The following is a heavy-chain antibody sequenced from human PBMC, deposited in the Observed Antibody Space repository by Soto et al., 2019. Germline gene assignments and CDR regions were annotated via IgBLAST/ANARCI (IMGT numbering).Heavy chain of an antibody. CDR2: ISSSSSTI. CDR3: ARGEQLVWYYYGMDV. V-gene: IGHV3-48*01. D-gene: IGHD6-13*01. Sequence: PGGSLRLSCAASGFTFSSYSMNWVRQAPGKGLEWVSYISSSSSTIYYADSVKGRFTISRDNAKNTLYLQMNSLRAEDTAVYYCARGEQLVWYYYGMDVWGQGTTVTVSS. CDR1: GFTFSSYS. J-gene: IGHJ6*02.